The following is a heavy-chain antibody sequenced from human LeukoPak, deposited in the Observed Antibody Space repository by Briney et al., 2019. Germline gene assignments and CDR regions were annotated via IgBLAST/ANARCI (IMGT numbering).Heavy chain of an antibody. D-gene: IGHD3-9*01. J-gene: IGHJ5*02. CDR2: ISWNSGSI. CDR3: AKDITDILTGYSNWFDP. V-gene: IGHV3-9*01. CDR1: GFTVNNNY. Sequence: LPGGSLRLSCAASGFTVNNNYMSWVRQAPGKGLEWVSGISWNSGSIGYADSVKGRFTISRDNAKNSLYLQMNSLRAEDTALYYCAKDITDILTGYSNWFDPWGQGTLVTVSS.